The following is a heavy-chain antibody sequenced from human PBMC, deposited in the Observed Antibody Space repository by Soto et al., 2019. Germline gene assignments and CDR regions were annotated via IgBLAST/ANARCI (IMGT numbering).Heavy chain of an antibody. CDR1: GFTFSNAW. J-gene: IGHJ6*02. V-gene: IGHV3-21*01. CDR3: ARDPLVSSSSALRSTNYYYYGMDV. Sequence: PGGSLRLSCAGSGFTFSNAWINWVRQGPGKGLEWVSSISSSSSYIYYADSVKGRFTISRDNAKNSLYLQMNILRAEDTAVYYCARDPLVSSSSALRSTNYYYYGMDVWGQGTTVTVSS. D-gene: IGHD6-6*01. CDR2: ISSSSSYI.